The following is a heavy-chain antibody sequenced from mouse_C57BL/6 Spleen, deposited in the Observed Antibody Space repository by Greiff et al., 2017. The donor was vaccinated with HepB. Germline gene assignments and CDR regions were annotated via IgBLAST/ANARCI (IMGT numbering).Heavy chain of an antibody. D-gene: IGHD2-2*01. J-gene: IGHJ2*01. V-gene: IGHV1-82*01. CDR1: GYAFSSSW. CDR3: AREGVTTGRDY. Sequence: QVQLQQSGPELVKPGASVKISCKASGYAFSSSWMNWVKQRPGKGLEWIGRIYPGDGDTNYNGKFKGKATLTADKSSSTAYMQLSSLTSEDSAVYFCAREGVTTGRDYWGQGTTLTVSS. CDR2: IYPGDGDT.